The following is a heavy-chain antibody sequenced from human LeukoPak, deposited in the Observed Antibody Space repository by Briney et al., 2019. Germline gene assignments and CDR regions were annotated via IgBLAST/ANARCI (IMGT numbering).Heavy chain of an antibody. CDR2: IYSGGST. D-gene: IGHD6-19*01. CDR1: GFTVSNNY. V-gene: IGHV3-53*01. Sequence: PGGSLRLSCAASGFTVSNNYMSWVRQAPGKGLEWVSVIYSGGSTYYADSVKGRFTISRDNSKNTLYLQMNSLRAEDTAVYYCARDSGIAVAGFDPWGQGTLVTVSS. J-gene: IGHJ5*02. CDR3: ARDSGIAVAGFDP.